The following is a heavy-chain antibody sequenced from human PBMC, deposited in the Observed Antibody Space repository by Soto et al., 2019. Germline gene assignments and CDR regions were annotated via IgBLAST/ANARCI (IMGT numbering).Heavy chain of an antibody. V-gene: IGHV4-31*03. CDR3: ARGGYYYDSSGYFDFDY. D-gene: IGHD3-22*01. J-gene: IGHJ4*02. CDR1: GGSISSGGYY. CDR2: IYYSGST. Sequence: QVQLQESGPGLVKPSQTLSLTCTVSGGSISSGGYYWGWIRQHPGKGLEWIGYIYYSGSTYYNPSLKSRVTISVDKSKNQFSLKLSSVTAADTAVYYGARGGYYYDSSGYFDFDYWGQGTLVTVSS.